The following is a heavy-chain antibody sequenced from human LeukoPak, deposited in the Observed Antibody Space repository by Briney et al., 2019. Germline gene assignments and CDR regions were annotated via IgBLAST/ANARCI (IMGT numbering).Heavy chain of an antibody. CDR2: IYYSGST. CDR1: GGSISSYY. J-gene: IGHJ6*03. CDR3: ARVQLVDYYYYSYMDV. D-gene: IGHD6-6*01. Sequence: PSETLSLTCTVSGGSISSYYWSWIRQPPGKGLEWIGYIYYSGSTNYNPSLKSRVTISVDTSKNQFSLKLSSVTAEDTALYYCARVQLVDYYYYSYMDVWGKGTTVTVSS. V-gene: IGHV4-59*01.